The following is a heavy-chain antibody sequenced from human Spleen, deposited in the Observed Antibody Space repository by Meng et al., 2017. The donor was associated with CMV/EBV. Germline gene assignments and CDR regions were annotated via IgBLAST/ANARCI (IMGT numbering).Heavy chain of an antibody. CDR1: GASIRSSTHY. Sequence: SETLSLTCSVSGASIRSSTHYWGWIRQPPGKGLQWIGIIYYSGSTYYNPPLKSRVTISVDTSKNQFSLKLSSVTAADTAVYYCARDRSSSWPNYYYGMDVWGQGTTVTVSS. V-gene: IGHV4-39*07. D-gene: IGHD6-13*01. CDR2: IYYSGST. J-gene: IGHJ6*02. CDR3: ARDRSSSWPNYYYGMDV.